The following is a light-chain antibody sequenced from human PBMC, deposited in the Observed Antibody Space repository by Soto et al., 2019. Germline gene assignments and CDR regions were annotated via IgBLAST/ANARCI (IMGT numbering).Light chain of an antibody. CDR3: QERAT. V-gene: IGKV1-39*01. CDR1: QSINKY. J-gene: IGKJ4*01. CDR2: AAS. Sequence: DIQMTQSPSSLSASVGDRVTITCRASQSINKYLNWYQQKPGKAPKLLIYAASSLQSGVPSRFSGSGSGTDFTLTISSLQPEEFATYYCQERATFGGGTKVEIK.